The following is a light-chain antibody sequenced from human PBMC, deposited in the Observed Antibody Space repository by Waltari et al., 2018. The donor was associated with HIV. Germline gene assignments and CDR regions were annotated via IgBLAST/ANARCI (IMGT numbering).Light chain of an antibody. J-gene: IGLJ3*02. CDR3: TSYISSSTPV. CDR1: SSDYNS. CDR2: EVS. Sequence: QSALTQPASVSGSPGQSITISCTGTSSDYNSVSWYQHHPGKPPKVLIYEVSNRPSGVSNRFSGSKSGYTASLTISGLQAEDEADYFCTSYISSSTPVFGGGTKVTVL. V-gene: IGLV2-14*01.